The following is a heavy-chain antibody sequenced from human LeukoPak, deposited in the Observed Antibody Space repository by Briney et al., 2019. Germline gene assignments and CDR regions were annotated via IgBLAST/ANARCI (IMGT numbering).Heavy chain of an antibody. J-gene: IGHJ4*02. CDR1: GFTFSNYA. Sequence: TGGSLRLSCAASGFTFSNYAMSWVRQAPGKGLEWVSGISDSAGSTYYADSVKGRFTISRDNSKNTLYLQMNSLRAEDTAIYYCAKDRARYGSGSYYTTYYLDQRGQGTLVTVSS. V-gene: IGHV3-23*01. D-gene: IGHD3-10*01. CDR3: AKDRARYGSGSYYTTYYLDQ. CDR2: ISDSAGST.